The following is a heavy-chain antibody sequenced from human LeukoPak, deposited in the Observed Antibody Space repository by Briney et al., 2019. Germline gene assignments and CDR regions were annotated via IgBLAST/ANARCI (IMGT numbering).Heavy chain of an antibody. CDR1: DGFISAYY. V-gene: IGHV4-4*07. CDR3: ARASEDYYYYYMDV. D-gene: IGHD1-14*01. J-gene: IGHJ6*03. CDR2: IYTSGST. Sequence: SETLSLTCTVSDGFISAYYWSWIRQPAGKRLEWIGRIYTSGSTNYNPSLKSRVTMSLDTSKNQFSLKLSSVTAADTAVYYCARASEDYYYYYMDVWGKGTTVTISS.